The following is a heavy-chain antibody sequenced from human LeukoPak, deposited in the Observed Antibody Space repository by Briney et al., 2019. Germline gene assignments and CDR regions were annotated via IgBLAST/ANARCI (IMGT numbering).Heavy chain of an antibody. CDR2: IYYSGST. Sequence: SETLSLTCTVSGGSISSYYWSWIRQPPGKGLEWIGYIYYSGSTNYNPSLKSRVTISVDTSKNQFSLKLSSVTAADTAVYYCARLKGAAGTDYWGQGTLVTVSS. CDR1: GGSISSYY. D-gene: IGHD6-13*01. J-gene: IGHJ4*02. V-gene: IGHV4-59*08. CDR3: ARLKGAAGTDY.